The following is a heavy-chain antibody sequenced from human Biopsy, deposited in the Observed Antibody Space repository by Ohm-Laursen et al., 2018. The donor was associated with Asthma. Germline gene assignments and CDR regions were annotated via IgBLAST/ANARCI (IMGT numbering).Heavy chain of an antibody. J-gene: IGHJ4*02. D-gene: IGHD1-26*01. V-gene: IGHV3-30*18. CDR3: AKDVFPGWELRRGPDY. CDR2: ISFDGTNR. Sequence: SLRLSCAASGFSFSNYGMHWVRQAPGKGLDWVAVISFDGTNRNYTDSVKGRFTISRDNSRNTLHLQMNSLRAEDTAVYYCAKDVFPGWELRRGPDYWGQGTLVTVSS. CDR1: GFSFSNYG.